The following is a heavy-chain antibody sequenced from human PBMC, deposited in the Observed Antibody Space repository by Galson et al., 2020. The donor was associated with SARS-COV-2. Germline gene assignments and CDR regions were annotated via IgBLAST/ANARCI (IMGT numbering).Heavy chain of an antibody. CDR2: IDPSDSYT. CDR1: GYSFTSYW. J-gene: IGHJ3*02. CDR3: ARPALRHHYEGDTFDI. V-gene: IGHV5-10-1*01. D-gene: IGHD4-17*01. Sequence: KIGESLKISCKGSGYSFTSYWISWVRQMPGKGLEWMGRIDPSDSYTNYSPSFQGHVTISADKSISTAYLQWSSLKASDTAMYYCARPALRHHYEGDTFDIWGQGTMVTVSS.